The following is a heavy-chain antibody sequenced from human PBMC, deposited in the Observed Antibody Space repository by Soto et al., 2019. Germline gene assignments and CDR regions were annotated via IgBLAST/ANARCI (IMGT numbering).Heavy chain of an antibody. V-gene: IGHV3-74*01. CDR3: ARDPKRRDGYNFDS. D-gene: IGHD5-12*01. Sequence: EVQLVESGGGLVQPGGSLTLSCAASGFTFSGYWMHWVRQAPGKGLVWVSRIASDGSSTNYADSVRGRFTISRDNAKNTLYLQMNSLRAEDTAVYYCARDPKRRDGYNFDSWGRGALVTVSS. CDR2: IASDGSST. J-gene: IGHJ4*02. CDR1: GFTFSGYW.